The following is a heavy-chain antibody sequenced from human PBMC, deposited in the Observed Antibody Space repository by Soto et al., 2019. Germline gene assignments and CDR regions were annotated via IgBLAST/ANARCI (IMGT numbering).Heavy chain of an antibody. D-gene: IGHD3-10*01. CDR1: GYTLTSYA. Sequence: ASVKVSCKASGYTLTSYAMHWVRQAPGQRLERMGWINAGNGNKKYSQKFQGRVTITRDSSASTAYMELSSLRSEDTAVYYFARVIVLLWIGDFRSPKNWFDPWGQGTLVTVSS. CDR3: ARVIVLLWIGDFRSPKNWFDP. V-gene: IGHV1-3*01. CDR2: INAGNGNK. J-gene: IGHJ5*02.